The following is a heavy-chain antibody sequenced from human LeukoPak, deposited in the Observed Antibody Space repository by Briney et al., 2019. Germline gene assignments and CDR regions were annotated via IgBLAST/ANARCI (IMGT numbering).Heavy chain of an antibody. J-gene: IGHJ4*02. CDR2: ISYDGSNE. D-gene: IGHD6-19*01. Sequence: PGGSLRLSCAASGFTFSSYVMHWVRQAPGKGLEWVAIISYDGSNEYYADSVKGRFTISRDNSKNTLYLQMNSLRAEDTAVYYCARDFLYSSGWYNWAYDYWGQGTLVTVSS. CDR1: GFTFSSYV. V-gene: IGHV3-30*04. CDR3: ARDFLYSSGWYNWAYDY.